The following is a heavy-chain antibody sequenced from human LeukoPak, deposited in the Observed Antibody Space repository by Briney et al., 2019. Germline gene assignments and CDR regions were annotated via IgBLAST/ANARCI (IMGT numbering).Heavy chain of an antibody. Sequence: SETLSLTCAVYGGSLSGYYWSWIRQPPGKGLEWIGEINHSGSTNYNPSLKSRVTISVDTSKNQFSLKLSSVTAADTAVYYCARASRFIWFGESGFDPWGQGTLVTVSS. CDR1: GGSLSGYY. J-gene: IGHJ5*02. CDR3: ARASRFIWFGESGFDP. CDR2: INHSGST. V-gene: IGHV4-34*01. D-gene: IGHD3-10*01.